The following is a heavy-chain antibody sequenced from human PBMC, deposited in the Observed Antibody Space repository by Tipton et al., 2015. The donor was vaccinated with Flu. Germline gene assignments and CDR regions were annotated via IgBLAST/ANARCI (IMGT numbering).Heavy chain of an antibody. J-gene: IGHJ4*02. CDR3: ARPRLESSSWPIDY. D-gene: IGHD6-13*01. CDR1: GYSFASYW. CDR2: ISPDDSDT. V-gene: IGHV5-51*01. Sequence: VQLVQSGAEVKKPGESLKISCKGSGYSFASYWIGWVRQMPGKGLEWVGIISPDDSDTRYSPSFQGQVTISADKSIGTAYLQWSRLKASDTAIYYCARPRLESSSWPIDYWGRGTLVPVSS.